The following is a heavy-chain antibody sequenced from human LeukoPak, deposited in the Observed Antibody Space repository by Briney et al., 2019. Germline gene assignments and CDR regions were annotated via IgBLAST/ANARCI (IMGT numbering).Heavy chain of an antibody. CDR3: ARGPHYALGIYFDY. Sequence: SQTLSLTCTVSGGSISSGSYYWSWIRQPAGKGLEWIGRIYISGNTNYNPSLKSRVTISVDTSKNQFSLKLSSVTAADTAVYYCARGPHYALGIYFDYWGQGTLVTVSS. D-gene: IGHD7-27*01. CDR1: GGSISSGSYY. J-gene: IGHJ4*02. V-gene: IGHV4-61*02. CDR2: IYISGNT.